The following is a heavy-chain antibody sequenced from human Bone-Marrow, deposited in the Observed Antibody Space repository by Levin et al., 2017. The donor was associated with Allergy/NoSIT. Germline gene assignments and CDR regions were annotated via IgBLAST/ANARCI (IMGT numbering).Heavy chain of an antibody. Sequence: GGSLRLSCKASGYTFSSYVISWVRQVPGQGLEWMGWISAYNGRPHYVQTFEDRVNMTTDRSTSTAYMELRSLGSGDTAVYYCARENYDTSGQRLHFDSWGQGTLVTVSS. CDR2: ISAYNGRP. CDR3: ARENYDTSGQRLHFDS. V-gene: IGHV1-18*01. D-gene: IGHD3-22*01. J-gene: IGHJ4*02. CDR1: GYTFSSYV.